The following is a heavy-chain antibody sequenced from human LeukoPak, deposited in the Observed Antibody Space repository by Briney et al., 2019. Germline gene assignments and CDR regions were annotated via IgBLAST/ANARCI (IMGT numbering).Heavy chain of an antibody. CDR1: GGTFSSYA. D-gene: IGHD3-10*01. CDR3: ARERITMARGVMTGEANWFDP. V-gene: IGHV1-69*05. Sequence: SVKVSCKASGGTFSSYAISWVRQAPGQGLEWMGGIIPIFGTANYAQKFQGRVTITTDESTSTAYMELSSLRSEDTAVYYCARERITMARGVMTGEANWFDPWGQGTLVTVSS. CDR2: IIPIFGTA. J-gene: IGHJ5*02.